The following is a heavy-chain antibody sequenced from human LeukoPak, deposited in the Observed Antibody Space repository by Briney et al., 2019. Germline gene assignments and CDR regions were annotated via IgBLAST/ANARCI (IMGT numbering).Heavy chain of an antibody. V-gene: IGHV3-7*01. D-gene: IGHD6-19*01. J-gene: IGHJ5*02. CDR3: TRLQIAVAGPNWFDP. CDR1: GYTLTELS. Sequence: ASVKVSCKVSGYTLTELSMHWVRQAPGKGLEWVANIKQDGSVQFYMDSLKGRFSVSRDNAKNSLYLQMNGLRVEDTAVYYCTRLQIAVAGPNWFDPWGQGTLVTVSS. CDR2: IKQDGSVQ.